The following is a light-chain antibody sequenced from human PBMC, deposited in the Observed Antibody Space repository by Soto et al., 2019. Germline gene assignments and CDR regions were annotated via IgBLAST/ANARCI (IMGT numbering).Light chain of an antibody. CDR1: QSVSSSY. CDR3: ERYGSSPPNT. V-gene: IGKV3-20*01. CDR2: GAS. J-gene: IGKJ2*01. Sequence: EIVLTQSPGTLSLSPGERATLSCRASQSVSSSYLAWYQQKPGQAPRLLIYGASSRATGIPDRFSGSGSGTYFALTISRLEAEDFAVYYCERYGSSPPNTFGQGTKLEIK.